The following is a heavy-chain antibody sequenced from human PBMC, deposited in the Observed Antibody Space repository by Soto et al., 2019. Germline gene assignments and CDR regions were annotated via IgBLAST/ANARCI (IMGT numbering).Heavy chain of an antibody. CDR2: SYSGGST. V-gene: IGHV3-66*01. J-gene: IGHJ4*02. D-gene: IGHD5-12*01. CDR1: GFTVSSNY. CDR3: ARGLYSGWHYFDY. Sequence: EAQLVESGGGLVQPGGSLRLSCAASGFTVSSNYMSWVRQAPEKGLEWVSVSYSGGSTYYADSVKGRFTISRDNSKNTLYLQMNSLRAEDTAVYYCARGLYSGWHYFDYWGQGTLVTVSS.